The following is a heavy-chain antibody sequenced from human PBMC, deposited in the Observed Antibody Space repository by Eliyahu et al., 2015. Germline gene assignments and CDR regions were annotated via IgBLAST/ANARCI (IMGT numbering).Heavy chain of an antibody. Sequence: EVQLVESGGGLVKPGGSLRLSCAXSGFTFSXXSMNWVRQAPGKGLEXXSSISSSSRYIYYADSVKGRFTISRDNAKNSLYLQMNSLRAEDTAVYYCARVVVAATGLYNYNMDVWGKGTTVTVSS. CDR1: GFTFSXXS. J-gene: IGHJ6*03. V-gene: IGHV3-21*01. CDR2: ISSSSRYI. CDR3: ARVVVAATGLYNYNMDV. D-gene: IGHD2-15*01.